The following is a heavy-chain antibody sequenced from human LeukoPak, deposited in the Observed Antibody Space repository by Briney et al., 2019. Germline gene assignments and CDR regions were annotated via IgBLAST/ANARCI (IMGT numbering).Heavy chain of an antibody. CDR1: GFSLSTSGVG. J-gene: IGHJ4*02. CDR2: IYWDDYK. D-gene: IGHD3-9*01. V-gene: IGHV2-5*02. Sequence: SGPTLVKPTQTLTLTCTFSGFSLSTSGVGVGWIRQPPGKALEWLALIYWDDYKRYSASLKSRLTITKDTSKNQVVVTMTNMDPVDTATYYCAHSNYDILSGYSSFVYWGQGTLVSVS. CDR3: AHSNYDILSGYSSFVY.